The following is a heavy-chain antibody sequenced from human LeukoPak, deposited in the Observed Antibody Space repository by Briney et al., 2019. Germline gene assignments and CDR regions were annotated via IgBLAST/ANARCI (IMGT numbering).Heavy chain of an antibody. J-gene: IGHJ6*02. CDR3: ATYTHWVAGDV. Sequence: PGGSLRLSCAASGFTFSSYWMHWVRQAPGKGLEWVANVNPDGSAKDYVDSVKGRFTISRDNAGNSLYLQMSSLRAEDTAVYYCATYTHWVAGDVWGQGTTVTVSS. CDR2: VNPDGSAK. CDR1: GFTFSSYW. V-gene: IGHV3-7*01. D-gene: IGHD3-16*01.